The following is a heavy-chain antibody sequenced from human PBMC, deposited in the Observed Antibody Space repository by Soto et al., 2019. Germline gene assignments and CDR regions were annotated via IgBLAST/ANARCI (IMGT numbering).Heavy chain of an antibody. Sequence: QVQLVQSGAEVKKPGASVKISCKTSGYTFTSYALHWVRLAPGQRLEWMGWINAGNGNTKYSQKFQGRVIITRDTSASTAYMELRSLRSGDTAVYYCARDSRGMDVWGQGTTVAVSS. CDR3: ARDSRGMDV. V-gene: IGHV1-3*01. J-gene: IGHJ6*02. CDR2: INAGNGNT. CDR1: GYTFTSYA.